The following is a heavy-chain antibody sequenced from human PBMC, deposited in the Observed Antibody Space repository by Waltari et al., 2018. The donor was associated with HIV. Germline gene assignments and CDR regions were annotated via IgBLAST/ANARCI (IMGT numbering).Heavy chain of an antibody. Sequence: EVQLVQSGGGLGQPGGSLRLSCAASGFTLSSYEMNWVRQAPGKGLEWVSYISSNGSTTYYADSVKGRFTISKAKNSLYLQMNSLRAEDTAVYYCARDIQDDYGDAGAFDIWGHGTMITVSS. CDR3: ARDIQDDYGDAGAFDI. J-gene: IGHJ3*02. CDR2: ISSNGSTT. V-gene: IGHV3-48*03. D-gene: IGHD4-17*01. CDR1: GFTLSSYE.